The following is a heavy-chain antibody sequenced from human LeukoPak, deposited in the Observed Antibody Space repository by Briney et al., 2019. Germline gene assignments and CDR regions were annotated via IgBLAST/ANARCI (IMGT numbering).Heavy chain of an antibody. CDR1: GYTFTSFG. CDR3: ARGNSEYYYDSSGIYYFHY. V-gene: IGHV1-18*01. Sequence: ASVKVSCKASGYTFTSFGVSWVRQAPGQGLEWMGWISAYNGNTHYAQKLQDRVTMTTDTSTSTAYVELRSLRSDDTAVYFCARGNSEYYYDSSGIYYFHYWGQGTLVTVSS. D-gene: IGHD3-22*01. J-gene: IGHJ4*02. CDR2: ISAYNGNT.